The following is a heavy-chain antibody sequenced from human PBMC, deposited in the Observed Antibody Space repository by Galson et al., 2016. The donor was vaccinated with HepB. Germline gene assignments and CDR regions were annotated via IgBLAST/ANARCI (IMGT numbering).Heavy chain of an antibody. V-gene: IGHV6-1*01. Sequence: AISGDSVSSNSAAWNWIRQSPSRGLEWLGRTYYRSKWYNDYPVSVKSRIIINPDTSKNQFSLQLKSVTPEDTAVYYCGRGYARGIDYWGQGIPVTVSS. D-gene: IGHD5-12*01. CDR1: GDSVSSNSAA. CDR3: GRGYARGIDY. CDR2: TYYRSKWYN. J-gene: IGHJ4*02.